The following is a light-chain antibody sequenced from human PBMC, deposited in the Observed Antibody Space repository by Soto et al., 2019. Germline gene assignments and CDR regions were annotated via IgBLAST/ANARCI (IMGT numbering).Light chain of an antibody. CDR1: QGISGW. CDR3: QQYYSFPLT. J-gene: IGKJ1*01. CDR2: DAS. V-gene: IGKV1-12*01. Sequence: DIQMTQSPSSLSASVGDRLTITCRASQGISGWLAWYQQKPGKAPNLLIYDASTLRNGVPSRFSGSGSGTDFTLTISCLQSEDFATYYCQQYYSFPLTFGQGTKLDIK.